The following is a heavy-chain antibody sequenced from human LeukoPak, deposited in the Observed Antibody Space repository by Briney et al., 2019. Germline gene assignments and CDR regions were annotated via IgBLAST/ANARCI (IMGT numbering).Heavy chain of an antibody. V-gene: IGHV1-69*13. D-gene: IGHD1-26*01. CDR3: ARGSAGATGCLDY. Sequence: SVKVSCKASGGTFISYAISWVRQAPGQGLEWMGGIIPIFGTANYAQKFQGRVTITADESTSTAYMELSSLRSEDTAVYYCARGSAGATGCLDYWGQGTLVTVSS. J-gene: IGHJ4*02. CDR2: IIPIFGTA. CDR1: GGTFISYA.